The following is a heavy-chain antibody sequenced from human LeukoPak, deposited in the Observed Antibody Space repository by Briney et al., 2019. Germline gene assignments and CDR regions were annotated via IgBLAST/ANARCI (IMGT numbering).Heavy chain of an antibody. Sequence: KPSETLSLTCAVYGESLNSYYWSWVRQPPGEGLEWIGEIYESGTTEYDPSLKSRVTISMVPSKQQFSLSLSSVTAADTAVYYCARGAWATRLGSWGLGTPVIVSS. D-gene: IGHD2-15*01. J-gene: IGHJ4*02. CDR3: ARGAWATRLGS. V-gene: IGHV4-34*01. CDR2: IYESGTT. CDR1: GESLNSYY.